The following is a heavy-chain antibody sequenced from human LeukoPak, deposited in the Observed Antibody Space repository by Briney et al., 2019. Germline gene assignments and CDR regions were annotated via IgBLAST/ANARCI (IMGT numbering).Heavy chain of an antibody. CDR1: GVSISSSNSY. V-gene: IGHV4-39*01. J-gene: IGHJ4*02. CDR3: ARRVGYYYGSGSYLLMSRDETIDY. D-gene: IGHD3-10*01. Sequence: PSETLSLTCTVSGVSISSSNSYWGWIRQPPGKGLEWIGSIYYSGNTYYNASLKSQVSISIDPSKNQFSLRLSSVTAADTAVYYCARRVGYYYGSGSYLLMSRDETIDYWGQGTLVTVSS. CDR2: IYYSGNT.